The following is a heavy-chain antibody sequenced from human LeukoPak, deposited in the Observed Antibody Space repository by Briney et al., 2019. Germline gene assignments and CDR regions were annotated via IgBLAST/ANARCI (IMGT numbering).Heavy chain of an antibody. D-gene: IGHD5-18*01. J-gene: IGHJ6*02. CDR1: GGSFSGYY. CDR2: INHSGST. Sequence: SETLSLTCAVYGGSFSGYYWSWIRQPPGKGLEWIGEINHSGSTNYNPSVKRRVTISVDTSKNQFSLKLSSVTAADTAVYYCARGGKYSYGYYYYGMDVWGQGTTVTVSS. CDR3: ARGGKYSYGYYYYGMDV. V-gene: IGHV4-34*01.